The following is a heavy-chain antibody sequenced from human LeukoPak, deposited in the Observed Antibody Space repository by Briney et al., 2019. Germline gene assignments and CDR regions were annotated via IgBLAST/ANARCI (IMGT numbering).Heavy chain of an antibody. Sequence: PGESLKISCTGSGYSFTSYWIGWVRQMPGKGLEWMGIIYPGDSDTRYSPSFQGQVTISADKSINTAYLQWSSLKASDTAMYYCARPNFYYDSSGYYYFDYWGQGTLVTVSS. J-gene: IGHJ4*02. CDR3: ARPNFYYDSSGYYYFDY. V-gene: IGHV5-51*01. CDR2: IYPGDSDT. D-gene: IGHD3-22*01. CDR1: GYSFTSYW.